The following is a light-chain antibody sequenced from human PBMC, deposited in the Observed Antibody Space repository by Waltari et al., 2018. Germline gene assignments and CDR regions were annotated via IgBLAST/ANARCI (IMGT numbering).Light chain of an antibody. Sequence: DIQMTQSPSTLSASVGDRVTITCRASQSIDNLLTWYQQKPGKAPKVLIYKASGLESGVPSRFSGSGSGTEVTLTISSPQADDFATYYCQQYHYYPVTFGQGTKLEI. J-gene: IGKJ2*01. CDR2: KAS. V-gene: IGKV1-5*03. CDR1: QSIDNL. CDR3: QQYHYYPVT.